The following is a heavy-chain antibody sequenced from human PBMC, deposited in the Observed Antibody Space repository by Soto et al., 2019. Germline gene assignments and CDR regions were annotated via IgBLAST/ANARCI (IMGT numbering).Heavy chain of an antibody. D-gene: IGHD6-6*01. V-gene: IGHV4-59*01. J-gene: IGHJ6*03. CDR1: GGSISSYY. Sequence: QVQLQESGPGLVKPSETLSLTCTVSGGSISSYYWSWIRQPPGKGLEWIGYIYYSGSTNYNPSLKSRVTISVDTSKNQFALKLSSVTAADTAVYYGARSYSSSSGYYYYMDVWGKGTTVTVSS. CDR3: ARSYSSSSGYYYYMDV. CDR2: IYYSGST.